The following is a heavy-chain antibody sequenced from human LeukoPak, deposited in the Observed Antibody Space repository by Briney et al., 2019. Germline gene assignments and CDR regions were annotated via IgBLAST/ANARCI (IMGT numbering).Heavy chain of an antibody. CDR3: ARTYFPKYYYYYMDV. Sequence: GGSLRLSCAASGFTFSSYGMHWVRQAPGKGLEWVAFIRYDGSNKHYADSVKGRFTISRDNSKNTLYLQMNSLRAEDTAVYYCARTYFPKYYYYYMDVWGKGTTVTISS. CDR1: GFTFSSYG. CDR2: IRYDGSNK. J-gene: IGHJ6*03. D-gene: IGHD1/OR15-1a*01. V-gene: IGHV3-30*02.